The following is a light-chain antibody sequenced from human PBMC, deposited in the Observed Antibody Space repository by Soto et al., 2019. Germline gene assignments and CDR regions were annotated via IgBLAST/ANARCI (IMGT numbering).Light chain of an antibody. CDR2: NNL. V-gene: IGLV1-40*01. CDR1: SSNFGAGYE. J-gene: IGLJ1*01. CDR3: QSFDSSLRGYV. Sequence: QSVLTQPPSVSGAPGQRVTISCTGSSSNFGAGYEVHWYKQVPGAAPTLVIFNNLNRPSGVPERFSGSKSGTSASLVISGLQAEDEADYYCQSFDSSLRGYVFGSGTKVTVL.